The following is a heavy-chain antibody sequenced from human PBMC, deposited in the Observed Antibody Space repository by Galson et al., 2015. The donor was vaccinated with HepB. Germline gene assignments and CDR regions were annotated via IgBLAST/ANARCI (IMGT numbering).Heavy chain of an antibody. D-gene: IGHD3-3*01. Sequence: VKVSCKASGYIFTGYNMHWVRQAPGQGLEWMGRINPKSGGTNYAQKFQGRVTMTRDTSMSTAYMELRRLRSDDTAVYYCARVDDFWSGYGDYWGQGTLVTVSS. CDR1: GYIFTGYN. CDR2: INPKSGGT. CDR3: ARVDDFWSGYGDY. V-gene: IGHV1-2*06. J-gene: IGHJ4*02.